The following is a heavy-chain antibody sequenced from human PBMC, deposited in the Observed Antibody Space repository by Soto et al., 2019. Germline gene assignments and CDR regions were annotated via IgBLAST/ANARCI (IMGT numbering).Heavy chain of an antibody. V-gene: IGHV4-59*08. CDR2: TYYSGST. Sequence: SETLSVTCTVSGGSISSYYWSWIRQPPGKGLEWIGYTYYSGSTNYNPSLKSRVTISVDTSKNQFSLKLSSVTAADTAVYYCASYDFWSGYTNWGQGTLVTVSS. CDR1: GGSISSYY. CDR3: ASYDFWSGYTN. J-gene: IGHJ4*02. D-gene: IGHD3-3*01.